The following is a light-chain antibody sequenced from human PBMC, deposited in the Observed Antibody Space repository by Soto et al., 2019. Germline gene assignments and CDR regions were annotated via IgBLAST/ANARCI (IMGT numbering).Light chain of an antibody. CDR3: QQYHLYPLT. Sequence: DIQVTQSPSSLSAYEGDRVTLTCRASQDIGNHLAWFQQKPGKTPKPLIHAASTLQSGVPSKFSGSGSGTDFTLIISSLQPEDFATYYCQQYHLYPLTFGGGTKVEMK. CDR1: QDIGNH. CDR2: AAS. V-gene: IGKV1-16*02. J-gene: IGKJ4*01.